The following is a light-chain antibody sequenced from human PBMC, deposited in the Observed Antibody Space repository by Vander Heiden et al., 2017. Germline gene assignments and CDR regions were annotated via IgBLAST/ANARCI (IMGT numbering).Light chain of an antibody. J-gene: IGKJ3*01. CDR2: DAS. CDR1: QSVSSY. Sequence: ELVLTQSPATLSLSPGERATLSCRASQSVSSYLAWYQQKPGQAPRLLIYDASNSATAIPARFSGSGSGTDFTLTISSLEPEDFAVYYCQQRSNWPPLVTFGPGTKVDIK. V-gene: IGKV3-11*01. CDR3: QQRSNWPPLVT.